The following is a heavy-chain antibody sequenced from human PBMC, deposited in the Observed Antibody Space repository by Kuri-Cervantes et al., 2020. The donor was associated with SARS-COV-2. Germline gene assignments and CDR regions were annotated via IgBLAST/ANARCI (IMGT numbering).Heavy chain of an antibody. Sequence: GGSLRLSCAVSAFIFRTYGIHWVRQAPGKGLEWVTFIRFDGSDKYYADSVKGRFTISRDISKNTVYLQMNSLRAEDTAVYYCARDKQHWSPFDYWGQGTLVTVSS. V-gene: IGHV3-30*02. CDR2: IRFDGSDK. D-gene: IGHD1-1*01. CDR3: ARDKQHWSPFDY. CDR1: AFIFRTYG. J-gene: IGHJ4*02.